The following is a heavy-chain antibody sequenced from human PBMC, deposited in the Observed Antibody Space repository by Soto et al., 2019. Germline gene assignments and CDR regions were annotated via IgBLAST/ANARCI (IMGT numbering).Heavy chain of an antibody. V-gene: IGHV1-2*02. CDR2: INPNSGGT. CDR1: GYTFTGYY. Sequence: ASVKDSCRASGYTFTGYYMHWVRQAPGQGLEWMGWINPNSGGTNYAQKFQGRVTMTRDTSISTAYMELSRLRSDDTAVYYCASDYSSSSYYFDYWGQGTLVTVSS. CDR3: ASDYSSSSYYFDY. J-gene: IGHJ4*02. D-gene: IGHD6-6*01.